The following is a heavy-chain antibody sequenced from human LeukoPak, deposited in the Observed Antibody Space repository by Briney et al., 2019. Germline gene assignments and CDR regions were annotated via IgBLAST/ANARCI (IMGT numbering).Heavy chain of an antibody. D-gene: IGHD5/OR15-5a*01. V-gene: IGHV3-21*01. CDR3: ARERGVYCEFFDY. Sequence: PGGSLRLSCAASGFTFSSDSMNWVRQAPGKGLEWVSSISSSSSYIYYADSVKGRFTISRDNAKNSLYLQMNSLRAEDTAVYYCARERGVYCEFFDYWGQGTLVTVSS. CDR2: ISSSSSYI. CDR1: GFTFSSDS. J-gene: IGHJ4*02.